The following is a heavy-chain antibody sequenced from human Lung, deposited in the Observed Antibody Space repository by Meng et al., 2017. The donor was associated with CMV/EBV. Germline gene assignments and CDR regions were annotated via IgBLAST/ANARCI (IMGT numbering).Heavy chain of an antibody. CDR3: DSFYGRAKFCNRTGCLAEPQWLDS. D-gene: IGHD2/OR15-2a*01. J-gene: IGHJ5*01. CDR2: ISNHKGDT. V-gene: IGHV1-18*01. CDR1: GYLFSLST. Sequence: ASVXVSCKASGYLFSLSTLGWVRQAPGQGLEWMGWISNHKGDTNYAQRFQGRVSMTTDTSTRTVYLDLRSLTSDDTDVYYCDSFYGRAKFCNRTGCLAEPQWLDSWXQGTXVTVSS.